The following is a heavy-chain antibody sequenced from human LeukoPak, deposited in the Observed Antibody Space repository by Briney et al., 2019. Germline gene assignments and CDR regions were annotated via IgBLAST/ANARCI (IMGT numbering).Heavy chain of an antibody. CDR2: IYTTGTT. D-gene: IGHD1-26*01. J-gene: IGHJ4*02. Sequence: SETLSLTCTVSSGSISSYHWGWVRQPPGKGLEWIGRIYTTGTTHYNPSLKSRLTLSVDTSTNQFSLNLTSVTAADTAVYYCGRQGYTGSHYFIDFWSQGTLVAVS. V-gene: IGHV4-4*07. CDR3: GRQGYTGSHYFIDF. CDR1: SGSISSYH.